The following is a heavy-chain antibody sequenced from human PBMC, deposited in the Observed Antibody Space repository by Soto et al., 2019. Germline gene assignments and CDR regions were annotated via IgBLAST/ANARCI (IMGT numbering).Heavy chain of an antibody. CDR1: GGTFSTYT. D-gene: IGHD2-15*01. V-gene: IGHV1-69*02. Sequence: QVQLVQSGAEVKKPGSSVKVSCKASGGTFSTYTISWVRQAAGQGLEWRGRIAPIINIPDYSQKFQGRVTITADKSTTTTYMELSSLRSEDTAVYYCARAMCFGGSRYLEVWGQGTLVTVSS. J-gene: IGHJ4*02. CDR3: ARAMCFGGSRYLEV. CDR2: IAPIINIP.